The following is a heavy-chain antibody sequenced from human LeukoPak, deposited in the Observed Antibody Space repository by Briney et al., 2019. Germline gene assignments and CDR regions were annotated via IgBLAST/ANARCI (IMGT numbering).Heavy chain of an antibody. D-gene: IGHD3-22*01. CDR1: GFTFSSYA. Sequence: GRSLRLSCAASGFTFSSYAMSWVRQAPGKGLEWVSAISGSGGSTYYADSVKGRFTISRGNSKNTLYLQMNSLRAEDTAVYYCAKDPFLTMIVVVITKEDDYWGQGTLVTVSS. CDR2: ISGSGGST. J-gene: IGHJ4*02. CDR3: AKDPFLTMIVVVITKEDDY. V-gene: IGHV3-23*01.